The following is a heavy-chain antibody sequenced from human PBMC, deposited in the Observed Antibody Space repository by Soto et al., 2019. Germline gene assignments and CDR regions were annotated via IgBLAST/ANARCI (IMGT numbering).Heavy chain of an antibody. CDR2: INAGNGNT. CDR3: ARDSGYSYGPLDY. D-gene: IGHD5-18*01. J-gene: IGHJ4*02. CDR1: GYTFTSYA. V-gene: IGHV1-3*01. Sequence: ASVKVSCKASGYTFTSYAMHWVRQAPGQRLEWMGWINAGNGNTKYSQKFQGRVTITRDTSASTAYMELSSPRSEDTAVYYCARDSGYSYGPLDYWGQGALVTVSS.